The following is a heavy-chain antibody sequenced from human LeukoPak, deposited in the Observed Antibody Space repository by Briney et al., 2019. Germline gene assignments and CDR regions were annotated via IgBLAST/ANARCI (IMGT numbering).Heavy chain of an antibody. CDR3: AKGVLSDYYMDV. V-gene: IGHV3-30*19. D-gene: IGHD2/OR15-2a*01. Sequence: GGSLRLSCAASGFTFSSYGMHWVRQAPGKGLEWLTVISYDAKNIDYANSVEGRFTISRDNSRRTVHLQMDSLRVEDTAVYFCAKGVLSDYYMDVWGKGTTVIVSS. CDR1: GFTFSSYG. J-gene: IGHJ6*03. CDR2: ISYDAKNI.